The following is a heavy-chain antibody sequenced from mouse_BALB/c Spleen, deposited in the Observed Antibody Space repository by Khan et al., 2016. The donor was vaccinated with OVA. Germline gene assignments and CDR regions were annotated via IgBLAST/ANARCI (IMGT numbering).Heavy chain of an antibody. CDR2: INTYTGET. J-gene: IGHJ3*01. V-gene: IGHV9-3-1*01. CDR1: GYTFTNYG. Sequence: QVQLKQSGPELKKSGEIVKISCKASGYTFTNYGMNWVKQAPGKGLKWMGWINTYTGETTYADDFKGRFAFSLETSASTAYLQINSLRNEDTATYFCVKGDDYDGTYWGQGTLVTVSA. CDR3: VKGDDYDGTY. D-gene: IGHD2-4*01.